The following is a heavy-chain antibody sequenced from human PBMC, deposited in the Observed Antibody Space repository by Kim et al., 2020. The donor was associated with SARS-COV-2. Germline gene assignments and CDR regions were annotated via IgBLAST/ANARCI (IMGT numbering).Heavy chain of an antibody. V-gene: IGHV3-30*04. CDR3: ERDQTPTNYDFWSGYYNPMWGDYYYGMDV. Sequence: GGSLRLSCAASGFTFSSYAMHWVRQAPGKGLEWVAVISYDGSNKYYVDSVQGRFTISRDNSKNTLYLQMNSLRAEDPAVYYCERDQTPTNYDFWSGYYNPMWGDYYYGMDVWGQGTTVTVSS. D-gene: IGHD3-3*01. CDR2: ISYDGSNK. CDR1: GFTFSSYA. J-gene: IGHJ6*02.